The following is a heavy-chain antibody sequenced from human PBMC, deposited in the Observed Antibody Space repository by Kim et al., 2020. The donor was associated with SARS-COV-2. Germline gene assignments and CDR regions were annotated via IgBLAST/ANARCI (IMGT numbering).Heavy chain of an antibody. CDR2: ISWNSGSI. V-gene: IGHV3-9*01. D-gene: IGHD6-19*01. CDR3: AKDRSNGYYYYYYMDV. Sequence: GGSLRLSCVASGFTFGDYAMHWVRQAPGKGLEWVSGISWNSGSIGYADSVKGRFTISRDNAKNSLYLQMNSLRAEDTALYYCAKDRSNGYYYYYYMDVWGKGTTVTVSS. J-gene: IGHJ6*03. CDR1: GFTFGDYA.